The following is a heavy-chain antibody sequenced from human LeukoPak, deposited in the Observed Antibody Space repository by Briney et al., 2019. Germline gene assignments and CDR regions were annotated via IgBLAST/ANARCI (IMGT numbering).Heavy chain of an antibody. Sequence: NPSETLSLTRTVSGGSISNSNYYWGWIRQPPGKGLEWIGGAYYSGTTYYSPSLKSRVTISVDTSRNHFSLNLNSVTAADTAVYYCARHSSSAWYYYFDYWGQGSFVTVSS. CDR1: GGSISNSNYY. D-gene: IGHD6-19*01. V-gene: IGHV4-39*01. CDR3: ARHSSSAWYYYFDY. J-gene: IGHJ4*02. CDR2: AYYSGTT.